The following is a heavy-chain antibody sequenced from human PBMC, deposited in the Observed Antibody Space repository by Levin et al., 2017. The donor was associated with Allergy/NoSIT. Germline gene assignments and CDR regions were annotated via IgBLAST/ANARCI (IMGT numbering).Heavy chain of an antibody. Sequence: LSLTCAASAFNFSNYWMHWVRQAPGKGLVWVSRINSDGTSVAYEDSVKGRFTISRDNAKNTLLLQMNSLRAEDTAVYYCAREYFDILTGFWYAFDIWGQGTMVTVSS. CDR3: AREYFDILTGFWYAFDI. J-gene: IGHJ3*02. CDR2: INSDGTSV. CDR1: AFNFSNYW. D-gene: IGHD3-9*01. V-gene: IGHV3-74*01.